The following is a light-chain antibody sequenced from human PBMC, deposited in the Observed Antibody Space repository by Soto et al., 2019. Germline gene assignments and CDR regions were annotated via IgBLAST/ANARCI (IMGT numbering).Light chain of an antibody. CDR3: QSYDSSLSGVV. V-gene: IGLV1-40*01. CDR1: SSNIGAGYD. Sequence: QSVLTQPPSVSGAPGQRVTISCTGSSSNIGAGYDVYWYQQLPGTVPKLLTYGDPNRPSGVPDRFSGSKSGTSASLAITGRQADDEADYCCQSYDSSLSGVVFGGGTKLTVL. CDR2: GDP. J-gene: IGLJ2*01.